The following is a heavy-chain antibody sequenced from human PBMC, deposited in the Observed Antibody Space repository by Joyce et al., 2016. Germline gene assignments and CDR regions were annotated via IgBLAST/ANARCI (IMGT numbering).Heavy chain of an antibody. CDR1: GYTFTSYD. CDR2: MKPNRGNK. D-gene: IGHD4-17*01. Sequence: QVQLVQSGAEVKKPGASVKVSCKASGYTFTSYDITWVRQATGQGLEWMGWMKPNRGNKGYAQKFQGRVTMTWNTSISTAYMELSSLRSGDTAIYYCARERNFGDLSFDPWGQGTLVTVSS. V-gene: IGHV1-8*01. J-gene: IGHJ5*02. CDR3: ARERNFGDLSFDP.